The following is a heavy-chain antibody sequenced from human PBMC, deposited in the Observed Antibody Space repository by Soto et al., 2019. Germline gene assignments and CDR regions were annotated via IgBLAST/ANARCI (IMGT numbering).Heavy chain of an antibody. Sequence: GGTLRLSCSGSGFTFAGNAVSWVRQAPGKGQGWVGFIRGKTYGGATDYAASVKGRFTFSRDDSKSIAYLQMNGLKTEDTAVYYCARAGIDRTGTTHYYYCTDVWGQGTTVTVSS. V-gene: IGHV3-49*04. J-gene: IGHJ6*02. CDR3: ARAGIDRTGTTHYYYCTDV. D-gene: IGHD1-1*01. CDR1: GFTFAGNA. CDR2: IRGKTYGGAT.